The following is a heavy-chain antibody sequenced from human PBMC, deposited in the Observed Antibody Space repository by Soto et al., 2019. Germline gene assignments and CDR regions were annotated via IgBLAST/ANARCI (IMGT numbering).Heavy chain of an antibody. Sequence: GGSLRLSCAASGFTFNTYGMHWVRQAPGKGLEWVAVISYDGSDKFYAGSVKGRFTISRDNSKNTLYLQMSSLRPEDTAIYYCAKSPNFYCSSPNCYKYYFDYWGQGALVTVSS. CDR2: ISYDGSDK. CDR1: GFTFNTYG. J-gene: IGHJ4*02. CDR3: AKSPNFYCSSPNCYKYYFDY. V-gene: IGHV3-30*18. D-gene: IGHD2-2*02.